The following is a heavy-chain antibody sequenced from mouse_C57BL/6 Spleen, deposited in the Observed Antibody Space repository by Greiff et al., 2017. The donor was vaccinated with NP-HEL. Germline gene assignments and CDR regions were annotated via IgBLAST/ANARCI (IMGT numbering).Heavy chain of an antibody. CDR3: ARAYYDYPRYFDV. V-gene: IGHV1-7*01. Sequence: VQLQQSGAELAKPGASVKLSCKASGYTFTSYWMHWVKKRPGQGLEWIGYINPSSGYTKYNQKFKDKATLTADKSSSTAYMQLSSLTYEDSAVYYCARAYYDYPRYFDVWVTGTTVTVSS. D-gene: IGHD2-4*01. CDR2: INPSSGYT. CDR1: GYTFTSYW. J-gene: IGHJ1*03.